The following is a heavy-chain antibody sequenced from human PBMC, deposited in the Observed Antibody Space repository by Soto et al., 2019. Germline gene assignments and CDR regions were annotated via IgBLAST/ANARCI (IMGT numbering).Heavy chain of an antibody. Sequence: QVQLVQSGAEVKKPGSSVKVSCKASGGTFSSYAISWVRQAPGQGLEWMGGIIPIFGTANYAQKFQGRVTITADESTSTAYMELSSLRSEDTAVYYCASKLGYCSSTSCRLYYYYGMDVWGQGTTVTVS. CDR2: IIPIFGTA. V-gene: IGHV1-69*01. D-gene: IGHD2-2*01. J-gene: IGHJ6*02. CDR3: ASKLGYCSSTSCRLYYYYGMDV. CDR1: GGTFSSYA.